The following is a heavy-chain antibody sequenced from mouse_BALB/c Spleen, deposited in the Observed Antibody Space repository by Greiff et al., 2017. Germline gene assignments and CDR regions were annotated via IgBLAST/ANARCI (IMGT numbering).Heavy chain of an antibody. Sequence: EVQLQQSGPGLVKPSQSLSLTCTVTGYSITSDYAWNWIRQFPGNKLEWMGYISYSGSTSYNPSLKSRISITRDTSKNQFFLQLNSVTTEDTATYYCARSGEKGYHYAMDYWGQGTSVTVSS. CDR2: ISYSGST. J-gene: IGHJ4*01. CDR1: GYSITSDYA. CDR3: ARSGEKGYHYAMDY. V-gene: IGHV3-2*02. D-gene: IGHD2-2*01.